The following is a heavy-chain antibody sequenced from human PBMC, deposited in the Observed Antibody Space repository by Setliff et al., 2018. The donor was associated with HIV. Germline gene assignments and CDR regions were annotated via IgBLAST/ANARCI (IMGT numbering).Heavy chain of an antibody. D-gene: IGHD5-18*01. V-gene: IGHV4-59*04. Sequence: SETLSLTCTVSSDSISPYYWSWIRQPPGRGLEWIGFIYYSGSTYSNPSLKSRVTMSIDTSKNQLSLKLRSVTTADTAVYYCASGYNYAYSDYWGQGTLVTVSS. J-gene: IGHJ4*02. CDR2: IYYSGST. CDR1: SDSISPYY. CDR3: ASGYNYAYSDY.